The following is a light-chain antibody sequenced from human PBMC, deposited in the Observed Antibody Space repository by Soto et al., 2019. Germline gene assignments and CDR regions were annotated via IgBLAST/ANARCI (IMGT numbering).Light chain of an antibody. V-gene: IGKV3-11*01. J-gene: IGKJ5*01. CDR1: QSVDIF. Sequence: ETVLTQSPATLSLSPGERATLSCRASQSVDIFLAWYQQKPGQAPRLLIYDASNRASGIPARFTGSGSGTDVTLTISRLEPEDFAIYYCQQRKYWPPITFGQGTRLDIK. CDR2: DAS. CDR3: QQRKYWPPIT.